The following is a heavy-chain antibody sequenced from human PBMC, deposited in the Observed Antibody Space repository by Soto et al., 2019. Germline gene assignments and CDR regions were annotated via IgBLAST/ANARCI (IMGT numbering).Heavy chain of an antibody. J-gene: IGHJ6*02. CDR1: GYTFTSYG. CDR2: IGTYNGNT. D-gene: IGHD2-2*01. Sequence: ASVKVSCKASGYTFTSYGISWVRQAPGQGLEWMGWIGTYNGNTNYARKVQGRVTMTTDTSTSTAYMELRSLRSDDTAVYYCAREGMAIVPTAIVYYYGMDVWGQGTTVTVSS. V-gene: IGHV1-18*04. CDR3: AREGMAIVPTAIVYYYGMDV.